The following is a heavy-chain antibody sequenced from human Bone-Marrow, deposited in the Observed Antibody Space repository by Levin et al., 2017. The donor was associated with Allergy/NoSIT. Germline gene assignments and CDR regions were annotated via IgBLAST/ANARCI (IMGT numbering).Heavy chain of an antibody. CDR3: VLIAAAGNIDY. CDR2: IIPIFGTA. J-gene: IGHJ4*02. Sequence: GASVKVSCKASGGTFSSYAISWVRQAPGQGLEWMGGIIPIFGTANYAQKFQGRVTITADKSTSTAYMELSSLRSEDTAVYYCVLIAAAGNIDYWGQGTLVTVSS. D-gene: IGHD6-13*01. V-gene: IGHV1-69*06. CDR1: GGTFSSYA.